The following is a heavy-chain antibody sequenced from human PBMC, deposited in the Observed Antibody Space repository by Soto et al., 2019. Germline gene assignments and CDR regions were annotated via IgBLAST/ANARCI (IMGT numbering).Heavy chain of an antibody. CDR1: GFTFSSYS. CDR2: ISSSSSTI. Sequence: GGSLRLSCAASGFTFSSYSMNWVRQAPGKGLEWVSYISSSSSTIYYADSVKGRFTISRDNAKNSLYLQMNSLRDEDTAVYYCARDSYYDFWSGYYPPYYYYGMDVWGQGTTVTVS. CDR3: ARDSYYDFWSGYYPPYYYYGMDV. J-gene: IGHJ6*02. D-gene: IGHD3-3*01. V-gene: IGHV3-48*02.